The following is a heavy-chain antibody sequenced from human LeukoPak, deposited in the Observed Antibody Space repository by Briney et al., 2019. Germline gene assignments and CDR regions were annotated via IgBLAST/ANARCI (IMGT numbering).Heavy chain of an antibody. Sequence: SETLSLTCTVSGASISSSYWSWIRQPAGKGLEWIGRIYSSGSTNYNPSLKSRVTISVDTSKNQFSLKLSSVTAADTAVYYCARARVDTAKVDYWGQGTLVTVSS. CDR2: IYSSGST. CDR1: GASISSSY. J-gene: IGHJ4*02. V-gene: IGHV4-4*07. CDR3: ARARVDTAKVDY. D-gene: IGHD5-18*01.